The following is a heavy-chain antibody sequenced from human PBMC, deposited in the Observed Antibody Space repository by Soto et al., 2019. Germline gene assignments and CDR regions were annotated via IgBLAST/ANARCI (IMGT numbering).Heavy chain of an antibody. D-gene: IGHD2-21*01. CDR2: ISSKIDGETT. CDR1: GFTFSKAW. CDR3: ADSAMALDWYY. J-gene: IGHJ4*02. V-gene: IGHV3-15*01. Sequence: GGSLRLSCVGSGFTFSKAWMSWVRQVTGKGLEWVGRISSKIDGETTAYGTPGTGRFTISREDSKNTVYLQMDSLKSEDTAVYYCADSAMALDWYYWGQGTRVTVSS.